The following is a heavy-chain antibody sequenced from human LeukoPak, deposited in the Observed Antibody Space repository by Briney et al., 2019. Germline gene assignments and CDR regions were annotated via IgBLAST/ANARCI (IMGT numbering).Heavy chain of an antibody. J-gene: IGHJ6*02. CDR2: INHSGST. CDR3: ARGSGGYYYYYYGMDV. Sequence: SETLSLTCAVYGGSFSGYYWSWIRQPPGKGLEWIGEINHSGSTNYNPSLKSRVTISVDTSKNQFSLKLSSATAADTAVYYCARGSGGYYYYYYGMDVWGQGTTVTVSS. V-gene: IGHV4-34*01. CDR1: GGSFSGYY. D-gene: IGHD3-16*01.